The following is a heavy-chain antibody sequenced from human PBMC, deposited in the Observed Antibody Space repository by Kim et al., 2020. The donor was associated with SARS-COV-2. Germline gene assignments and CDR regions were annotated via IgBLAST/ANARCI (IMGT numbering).Heavy chain of an antibody. CDR1: GGSISSGGYS. V-gene: IGHV4-30-2*01. CDR2: IYHSGST. Sequence: SETLSLTCAVSGGSISSGGYSWSWIRQPPGKGLEWIGYIYHSGSTYYNPSLKSRVTISVDRSKNQFSLKLSSVTAADTAVYYCATRVSSGYQNWYFDLWGRGTLVTVSS. CDR3: ATRVSSGYQNWYFDL. J-gene: IGHJ2*01. D-gene: IGHD3-22*01.